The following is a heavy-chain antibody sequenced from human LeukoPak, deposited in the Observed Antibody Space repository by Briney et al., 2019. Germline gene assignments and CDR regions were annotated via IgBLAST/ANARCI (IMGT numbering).Heavy chain of an antibody. CDR2: ISTTSSFT. CDR3: VRDLGLPAY. V-gene: IGHV3-11*05. J-gene: IGHJ4*02. CDR1: GIIFSDYY. Sequence: PGGSLRLSCAASGIIFSDYYMSCIRQVPGKGLEWVSYISTTSSFTKYADSVKGRFTISRDNAKNSLFLQMNSLRVGDMAVYYCVRDLGLPAYWGQGALVTVSS.